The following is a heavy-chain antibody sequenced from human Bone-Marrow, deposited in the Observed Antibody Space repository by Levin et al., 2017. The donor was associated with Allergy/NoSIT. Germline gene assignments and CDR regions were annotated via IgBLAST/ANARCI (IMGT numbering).Heavy chain of an antibody. V-gene: IGHV4-39*01. CDR3: ARLDGGIVRRDAFDI. D-gene: IGHD2-15*01. J-gene: IGHJ3*02. Sequence: SETLSLTCTVSGGSISSSSYYWGWIRQPPGKGLEWIGSIYYSGSTYYNPSLKSRVTISVDTSKNQFSLKLSSVTAADTAVYYCARLDGGIVRRDAFDIWGQGTMVTVSS. CDR2: IYYSGST. CDR1: GGSISSSSYY.